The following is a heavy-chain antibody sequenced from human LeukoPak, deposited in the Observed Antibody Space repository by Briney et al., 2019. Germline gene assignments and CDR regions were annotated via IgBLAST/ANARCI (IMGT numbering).Heavy chain of an antibody. CDR1: GGTFSSYA. V-gene: IGHV1-69*05. D-gene: IGHD6-6*01. Sequence: SVRVSCKASGGTFSSYAISWVRQAPGQGLEWMGGIIPIFGTANYAQTLQGRVTITTDESKSTAYMELSSLRSEDTAVYYCARGGRIAARPYYFDYWGQGTLVTVSS. CDR3: ARGGRIAARPYYFDY. J-gene: IGHJ4*02. CDR2: IIPIFGTA.